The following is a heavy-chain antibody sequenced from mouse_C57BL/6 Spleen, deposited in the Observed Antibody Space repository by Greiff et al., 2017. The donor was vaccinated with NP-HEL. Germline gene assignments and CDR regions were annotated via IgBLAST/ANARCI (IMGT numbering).Heavy chain of an antibody. CDR2: IYPGSGNT. CDR3: AREGYYGSSFYWYFDV. CDR1: GSTFTDYY. Sequence: QVQLQQSGAELVRPGASVKLSCKASGSTFTDYYINWVKQRPGQGLEWIARIYPGSGNTYYNEKFKGKATLTAEKSSSTAYMQLSSLTSEDSAVYFCAREGYYGSSFYWYFDVWGTGTTVTVSS. J-gene: IGHJ1*03. V-gene: IGHV1-76*01. D-gene: IGHD1-1*01.